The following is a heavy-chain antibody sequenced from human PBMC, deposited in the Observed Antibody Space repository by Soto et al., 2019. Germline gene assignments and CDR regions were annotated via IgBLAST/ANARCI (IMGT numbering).Heavy chain of an antibody. CDR2: IDPSDSYT. Sequence: GESLKISCKGSGYSFTSYWISWVRQMPGKGLEWMGRIDPSDSYTNYSPSFQGHVTISADKSISTAYLQWSSLKASDTAMYYCAIESYCGGDCYPYYYYGMDVWGQGTTVTVSS. V-gene: IGHV5-10-1*01. CDR1: GYSFTSYW. J-gene: IGHJ6*02. CDR3: AIESYCGGDCYPYYYYGMDV. D-gene: IGHD2-21*02.